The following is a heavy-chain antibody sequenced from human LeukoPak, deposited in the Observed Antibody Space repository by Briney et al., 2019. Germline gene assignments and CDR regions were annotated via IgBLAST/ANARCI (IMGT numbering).Heavy chain of an antibody. J-gene: IGHJ4*02. CDR2: ISYDGSNK. D-gene: IGHD6-13*01. CDR3: ARGRAAAGAFDY. V-gene: IGHV3-30-3*01. Sequence: PGGSLRLSCAASGFTFSSYAMHWVRQAPGKGLEWVAVISYDGSNKYYADSVKGRFTISRDNSKNTLYLQMNSLRAEDTAVYYCARGRAAAGAFDYWGQGTLVTVSS. CDR1: GFTFSSYA.